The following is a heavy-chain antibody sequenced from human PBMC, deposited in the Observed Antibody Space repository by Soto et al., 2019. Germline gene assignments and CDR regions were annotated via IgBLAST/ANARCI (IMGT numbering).Heavy chain of an antibody. CDR1: GYSFTSYW. Sequence: GECLKISCKGSGYSFTSYWIGWVRQMPGKGLEWMGIIYPGDSDTRYSPSFQGQVTISADKSISTAYLQWSSLKASDTAMYYCARRYDFWSGNYYYGMDVWGQGTTVTVSS. J-gene: IGHJ6*02. CDR3: ARRYDFWSGNYYYGMDV. D-gene: IGHD3-3*01. V-gene: IGHV5-51*01. CDR2: IYPGDSDT.